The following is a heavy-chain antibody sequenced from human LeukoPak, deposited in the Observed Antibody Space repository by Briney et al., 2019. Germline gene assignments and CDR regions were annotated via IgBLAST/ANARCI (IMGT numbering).Heavy chain of an antibody. CDR3: AREVVGASAAYFDY. CDR1: GFTFSSYW. D-gene: IGHD1-26*01. Sequence: GGSLRLSCATSGFTFSSYWMSWVRQALGKGLEWVANIKQDGSEKYYVDSVKGRFTISRDNAKNSLYLQMNSLRAEDTAVYYCAREVVGASAAYFDYWGQGTLVIVSS. CDR2: IKQDGSEK. V-gene: IGHV3-7*01. J-gene: IGHJ4*02.